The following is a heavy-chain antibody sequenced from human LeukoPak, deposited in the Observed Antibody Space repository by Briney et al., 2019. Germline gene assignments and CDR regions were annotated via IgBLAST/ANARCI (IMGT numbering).Heavy chain of an antibody. CDR3: AREAYVYGSGSYTSQH. D-gene: IGHD3-10*01. Sequence: SETLSLTCTVSGVSVSSYYWSWIRQPAGKVLEWIGHIHTSGRTKYNPSLKSRVTISVDTSKNHFSLKLSSVTAAETAMYYCAREAYVYGSGSYTSQHWRQGTLVTVSS. CDR1: GVSVSSYY. CDR2: IHTSGRT. V-gene: IGHV4-4*07. J-gene: IGHJ4*02.